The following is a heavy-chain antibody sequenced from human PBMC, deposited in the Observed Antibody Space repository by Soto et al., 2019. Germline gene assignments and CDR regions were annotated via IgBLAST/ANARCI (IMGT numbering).Heavy chain of an antibody. D-gene: IGHD1-26*01. J-gene: IGHJ5*01. CDR2: IFHSGNT. Sequence: SETLSLTCTVSSGSISSGGFYWSWIRQHPGKGLEWIGNIFHSGNTNYNPSLKSRVTISVDTSKNQFSLKVNSVTAADTAVYYCARDSGSYSMSYWWFDPWGPGTLVTVSS. CDR1: SGSISSGGFY. V-gene: IGHV4-31*03. CDR3: ARDSGSYSMSYWWFDP.